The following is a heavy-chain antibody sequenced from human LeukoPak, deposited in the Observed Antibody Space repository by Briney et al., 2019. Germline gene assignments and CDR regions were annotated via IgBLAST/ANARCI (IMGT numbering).Heavy chain of an antibody. Sequence: SETLSLTCTVSGGSIRNYYWSSIRQPPGQGLELIGFIYYNGITNYDPSLESRVTLSVDTSKNQFSRRLTSVTAVDTAVYYCARHLRGFDYWGQGSLVTVSS. CDR3: ARHLRGFDY. CDR2: IYYNGIT. V-gene: IGHV4-59*08. CDR1: GGSIRNYY. J-gene: IGHJ4*02.